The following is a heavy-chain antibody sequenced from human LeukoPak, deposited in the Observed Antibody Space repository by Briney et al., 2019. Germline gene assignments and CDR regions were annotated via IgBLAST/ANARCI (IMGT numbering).Heavy chain of an antibody. CDR1: GGSISSGDYY. D-gene: IGHD6-19*01. Sequence: PSETLSLTCTVSGGSISSGDYYWSWIRQPPGKGLEWIGYIYYSGSTYYNPSLKSRVTISVDTSKNQFSLKLSSVTAADTAVYYCARVWSNRLVGFDYWGQGTLVTVSS. V-gene: IGHV4-30-4*08. CDR3: ARVWSNRLVGFDY. CDR2: IYYSGST. J-gene: IGHJ4*02.